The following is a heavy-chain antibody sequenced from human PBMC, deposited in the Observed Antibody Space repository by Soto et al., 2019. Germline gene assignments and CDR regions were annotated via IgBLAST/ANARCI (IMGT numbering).Heavy chain of an antibody. V-gene: IGHV4-39*01. CDR3: ASPSIAARPVY. CDR2: IYYSGST. J-gene: IGHJ4*02. CDR1: GGSISSSSYY. Sequence: QLQLQESGPGLVKPSETLSLTCTVSGGSISSSSYYWGWIRQPPGKGLEWIGSIYYSGSTYYNPSLKSRVTISVDTSKNQFSLKLSSVTAADTAVYYCASPSIAARPVYWGQGTLVTVSS. D-gene: IGHD6-6*01.